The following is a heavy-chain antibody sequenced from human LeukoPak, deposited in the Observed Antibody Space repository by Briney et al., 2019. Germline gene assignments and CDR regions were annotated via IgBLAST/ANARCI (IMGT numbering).Heavy chain of an antibody. CDR1: GGSFSGYY. J-gene: IGHJ3*02. CDR2: INHSGST. CDR3: ARGRTGSYLGDAFDI. V-gene: IGHV4-34*01. D-gene: IGHD1-26*01. Sequence: SETLSLTCAVYGGSFSGYYWSWIRQPPGKGLEWIGEINHSGSTNYNPSLKSRVTISVDTSKNQFSLKLSSVTAADTAVYYCARGRTGSYLGDAFDIWGQGTMVTVSS.